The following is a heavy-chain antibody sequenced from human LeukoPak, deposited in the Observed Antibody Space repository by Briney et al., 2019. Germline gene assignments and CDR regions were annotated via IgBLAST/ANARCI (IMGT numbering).Heavy chain of an antibody. D-gene: IGHD5-18*01. V-gene: IGHV3-21*01. CDR3: ARDRSSGRRVDTDAFDI. CDR2: ISSSSYI. CDR1: GLTFSSYS. Sequence: GGSLRLSCAASGLTFSSYSMTWVRQAPGKGLEWVSSISSSSYIYYADSVKGRFTISRDNAKNSLYLQMNSLRAEDTAVYYCARDRSSGRRVDTDAFDIWGQGTMVTVSS. J-gene: IGHJ3*02.